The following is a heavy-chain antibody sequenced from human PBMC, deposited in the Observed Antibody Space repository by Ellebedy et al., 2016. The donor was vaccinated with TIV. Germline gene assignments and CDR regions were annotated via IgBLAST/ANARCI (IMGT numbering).Heavy chain of an antibody. J-gene: IGHJ4*02. CDR2: IYYSGST. V-gene: IGHV4-31*03. CDR3: ARLPAANAPFDY. Sequence: SETLSLXCTVSGGSISSGGYYWSWIRQHPGKGLEWIGYIYYSGSTYYNLSLTSRVTISVDTSKNQFSLKLSSVTAADTAVYYCARLPAANAPFDYWGQGTLVTVSS. CDR1: GGSISSGGYY. D-gene: IGHD2-2*01.